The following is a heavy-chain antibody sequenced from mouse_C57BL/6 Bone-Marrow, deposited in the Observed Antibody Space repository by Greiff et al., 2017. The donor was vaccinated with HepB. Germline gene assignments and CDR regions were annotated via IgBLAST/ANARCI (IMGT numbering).Heavy chain of an antibody. CDR3: ARSLRYY. CDR1: GFNINNPY. D-gene: IGHD1-1*01. CDR2: IDPANGNT. Sequence: VQLQQSVAELVRPGASVKLSCTASGFNINNPYMHWVKQRPEQGLEWIGRIDPANGNTKYAPKFQGKATITADTSSNTAYLQLSSLTSEDTAIYYCARSLRYYWGQGTTLTVSS. J-gene: IGHJ2*01. V-gene: IGHV14-3*01.